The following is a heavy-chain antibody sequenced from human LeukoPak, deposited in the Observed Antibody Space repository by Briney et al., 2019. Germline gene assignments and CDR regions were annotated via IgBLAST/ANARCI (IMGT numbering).Heavy chain of an antibody. J-gene: IGHJ4*02. Sequence: ASVKVSCKASGYTFTGYYIHWVRQAPGQGLEWMGWINPNSGVTNYAQKFHGRVTMARDTSISTAYMELSRLGSDDTAVYYCARGQTVVSSTPGGYWGQGTLVTVSS. D-gene: IGHD2-15*01. CDR3: ARGQTVVSSTPGGY. CDR1: GYTFTGYY. CDR2: INPNSGVT. V-gene: IGHV1-2*02.